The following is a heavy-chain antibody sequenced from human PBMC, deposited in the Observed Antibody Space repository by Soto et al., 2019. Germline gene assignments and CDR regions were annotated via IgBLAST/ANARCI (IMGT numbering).Heavy chain of an antibody. D-gene: IGHD6-13*01. CDR3: AREIATTGLSYFDY. V-gene: IGHV3-33*01. CDR1: GFTFSSYG. CDR2: IWYDGSNK. Sequence: PGGSLRLSCAASGFTFSSYGMHWVRQAPGKGLEWVAVIWYDGSNKYYADSVKGRFTISRDSAKNTMYLQVHSLRAEDTAVYYCAREIATTGLSYFDYWGQGTLVTVSS. J-gene: IGHJ4*02.